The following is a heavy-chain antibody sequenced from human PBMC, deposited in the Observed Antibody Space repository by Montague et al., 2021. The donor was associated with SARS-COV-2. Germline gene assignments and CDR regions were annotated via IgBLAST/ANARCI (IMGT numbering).Heavy chain of an antibody. CDR1: GGSISSYY. J-gene: IGHJ6*02. Sequence: SETLSLTCTVSGGSISSYYWSWIRQPPGKGLEWIGYIYYSGSTNYNPSLKSRVTISVDTSKNQFSLRLSSVTAADTAVYYCARQAASTIFGVVIMPTGMDVWGQGTTVTVSS. CDR3: ARQAASTIFGVVIMPTGMDV. V-gene: IGHV4-59*08. CDR2: IYYSGST. D-gene: IGHD3-3*01.